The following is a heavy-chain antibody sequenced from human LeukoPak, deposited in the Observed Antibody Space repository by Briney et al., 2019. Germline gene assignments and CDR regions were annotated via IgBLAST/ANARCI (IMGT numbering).Heavy chain of an antibody. CDR3: ARDGSSSGLPFDY. D-gene: IGHD6-25*01. CDR2: TYYRSKWYN. J-gene: IGHJ4*02. Sequence: SQTLSLTCAISGDSVSSNGAAWNWIRQSPSRGLEWLGRTYYRSKWYNDHAVSVKSRITLNPDTFKNQFSLQLNSVTPEDTAVYYCARDGSSSGLPFDYWGQGTLVTVSS. V-gene: IGHV6-1*01. CDR1: GDSVSSNGAA.